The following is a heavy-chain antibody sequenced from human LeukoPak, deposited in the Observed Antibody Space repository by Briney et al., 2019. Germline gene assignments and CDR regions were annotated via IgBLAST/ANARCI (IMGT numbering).Heavy chain of an antibody. J-gene: IGHJ5*02. V-gene: IGHV4-61*02. CDR1: GGSISSGSYY. CDR3: ARQTLIVVVPAAYIP. CDR2: IYTSGST. D-gene: IGHD2-2*01. Sequence: PSQTLSLTCTVSGGSISSGSYYWSWIRQPAGKGLEWIGRIYTSGSTYYNPSLKSRVTISVDTSKNQFSLKLSSVTAADTAVYYCARQTLIVVVPAAYIPWGQGTLVTVSS.